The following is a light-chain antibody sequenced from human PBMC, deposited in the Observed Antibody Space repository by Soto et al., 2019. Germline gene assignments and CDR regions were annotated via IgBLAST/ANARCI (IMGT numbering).Light chain of an antibody. Sequence: EIVLTQSPATLSLSPGEGATLSCRASQNVSRFLAWYQRRPGQAPRLLIYDASNRASGIPARFTGSGSGTDFTLTISSLEPEDFAVYYCQQYGSSLFSFGPGTKVDIK. V-gene: IGKV3-11*01. CDR3: QQYGSSLFS. CDR1: QNVSRF. J-gene: IGKJ3*01. CDR2: DAS.